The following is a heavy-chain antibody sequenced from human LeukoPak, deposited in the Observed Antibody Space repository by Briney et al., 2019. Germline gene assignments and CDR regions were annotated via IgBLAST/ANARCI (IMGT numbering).Heavy chain of an antibody. D-gene: IGHD5-18*01. CDR2: IYHSGST. CDR1: GGSISSGGYS. J-gene: IGHJ4*02. V-gene: IGHV4-30-2*01. Sequence: SEALSLTCAVSGGSISSGGYSWSWIRQPPGKGLEWIGYIYHSGSTYYNPSLKSRVTILVDRSKNQFSLKMSSVTAAETAVYYCARESHRYGYGFDYWGQGTLVTVSS. CDR3: ARESHRYGYGFDY.